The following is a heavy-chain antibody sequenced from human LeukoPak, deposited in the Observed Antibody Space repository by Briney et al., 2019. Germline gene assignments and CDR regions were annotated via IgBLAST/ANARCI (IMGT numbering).Heavy chain of an antibody. D-gene: IGHD2-2*01. V-gene: IGHV3-23*01. Sequence: GGSLRLSCAASGFTFSSYAMSWVRQAPGTGLEWVSVISGSGGSTYSGDSVKGRFTISGDNSSNTLYLQRNTLRAEDTAVYYCAKNSLLGYCSSTSCYGHFDYWGQGTLVTVSS. CDR2: ISGSGGST. CDR3: AKNSLLGYCSSTSCYGHFDY. CDR1: GFTFSSYA. J-gene: IGHJ4*02.